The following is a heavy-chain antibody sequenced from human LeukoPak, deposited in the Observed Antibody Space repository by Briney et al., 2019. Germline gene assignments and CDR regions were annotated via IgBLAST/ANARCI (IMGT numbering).Heavy chain of an antibody. Sequence: GGSLRLSCAASGFTFSSYAMSWVRQAQGKGLEWVSAMSGSGGSTYYADSVKGRFTISRDNYKNTLYLQMNSLRAEDTAVYYCAKDQSVYYYDSSGYYYYFDYWGQGTLVTVSS. J-gene: IGHJ4*02. CDR1: GFTFSSYA. CDR2: MSGSGGST. D-gene: IGHD3-22*01. CDR3: AKDQSVYYYDSSGYYYYFDY. V-gene: IGHV3-23*01.